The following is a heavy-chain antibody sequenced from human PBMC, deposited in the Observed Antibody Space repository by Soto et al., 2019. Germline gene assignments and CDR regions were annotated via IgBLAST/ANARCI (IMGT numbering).Heavy chain of an antibody. Sequence: PGESLKIYCKGSGYSFTSHWIGWVRQMPGKGLECMGIIYPGDSDTRYSPSFQRQVTIAADKSISTAYLQWSSLKASDTAMYYCARRSGYSYAQDYFDYWGPGTLVTVSS. CDR3: ARRSGYSYAQDYFDY. J-gene: IGHJ4*02. V-gene: IGHV5-51*01. CDR1: GYSFTSHW. CDR2: IYPGDSDT. D-gene: IGHD5-18*01.